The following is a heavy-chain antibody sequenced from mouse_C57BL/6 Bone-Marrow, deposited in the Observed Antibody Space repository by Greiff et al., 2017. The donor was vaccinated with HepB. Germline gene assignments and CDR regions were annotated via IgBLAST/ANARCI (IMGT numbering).Heavy chain of an antibody. V-gene: IGHV1-7*01. J-gene: IGHJ3*01. D-gene: IGHD1-1*01. CDR1: GYTFTSYW. Sequence: QVQLQQSGAELAQPGASVKLSCKASGYTFTSYWMHWVKQRPGQGLEWIGYINPSSGYTKYNQKFKDKATLTADKSSSTAYMQLSSLTYEDSAVYYCAREGTTVVARNWFAYWGQGTLVTVSA. CDR3: AREGTTVVARNWFAY. CDR2: INPSSGYT.